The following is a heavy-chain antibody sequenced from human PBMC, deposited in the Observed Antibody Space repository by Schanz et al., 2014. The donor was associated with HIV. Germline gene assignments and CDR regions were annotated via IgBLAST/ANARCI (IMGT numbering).Heavy chain of an antibody. V-gene: IGHV3-30*03. Sequence: GQLVGAGGGVVQPGRALRLSCAASGFTFSSFCMHWVRQAPGKGGEWGAIISYDGSNKYYADSVKGRFTISRDNSKNTLDLQMNSLRAEDTAVYYCARDCHGGVYYGDYVCYWGQGTLVTVSS. CDR3: ARDCHGGVYYGDYVCY. J-gene: IGHJ4*02. CDR1: GFTFSSFC. D-gene: IGHD4-17*01. CDR2: ISYDGSNK.